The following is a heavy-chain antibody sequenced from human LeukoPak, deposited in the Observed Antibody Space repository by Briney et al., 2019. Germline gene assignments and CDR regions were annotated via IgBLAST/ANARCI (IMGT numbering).Heavy chain of an antibody. J-gene: IGHJ5*01. V-gene: IGHV4-59*01. CDR1: ADSLRDYY. CDR2: IYYTGNT. CDR3: ARGRFGSPPGCFES. Sequence: SESLSLTCTVSADSLRDYYWNWIRQSPGKGLERIGYIYYTGNTNYNPSLKSRVTLSVDTSSKQFSLQMTSVTAADTAVYFCARGRFGSPPGCFESWGQGTLVTVSP. D-gene: IGHD3-10*01.